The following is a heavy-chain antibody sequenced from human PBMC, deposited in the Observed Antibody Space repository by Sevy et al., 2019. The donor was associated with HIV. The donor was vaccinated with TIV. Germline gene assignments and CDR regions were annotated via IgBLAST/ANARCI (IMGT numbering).Heavy chain of an antibody. Sequence: ASVKVSCKASGYTFTSYDINWVRQATGQGLEWMGWMNPNSGNTGYAQKFQGRVTMTRNTSISTAYMELSSLRSEDTAVYYCARSPGCSSTSCYKDYYYYMDVWGKGTTVTVSS. CDR1: GYTFTSYD. J-gene: IGHJ6*03. CDR3: ARSPGCSSTSCYKDYYYYMDV. CDR2: MNPNSGNT. V-gene: IGHV1-8*01. D-gene: IGHD2-2*02.